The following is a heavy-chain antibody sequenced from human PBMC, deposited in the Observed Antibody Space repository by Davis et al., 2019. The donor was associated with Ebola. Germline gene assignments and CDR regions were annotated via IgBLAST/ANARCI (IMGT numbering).Heavy chain of an antibody. CDR1: GFTFSSYA. CDR2: ISGSGGST. D-gene: IGHD6-19*01. V-gene: IGHV3-23*01. Sequence: GESLKISCAASGFTFSSYAMSWVRQAPGKGLEWVSAISGSGGSTYYADSVKGRFTISRDNAKNTLYLQMNSLRAEDTAVYYCARGSSGWYYYYNGMDVWGQGTTVTVSS. CDR3: ARGSSGWYYYYNGMDV. J-gene: IGHJ6*02.